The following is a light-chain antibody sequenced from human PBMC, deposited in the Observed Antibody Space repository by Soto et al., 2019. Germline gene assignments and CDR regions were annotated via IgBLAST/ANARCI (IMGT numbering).Light chain of an antibody. J-gene: IGLJ2*01. CDR1: SGHNSYA. V-gene: IGLV4-69*01. Sequence: QLVLTQSPSASASLGASVKLTCTLSSGHNSYAIAWHQQQPEKGPRYLMKLNSDGSHSKGDGIPDRFSGSSSGAERYLTISSLQSEDEADYYCQTWATGIHVFGGGTKVTVL. CDR3: QTWATGIHV. CDR2: LNSDGSH.